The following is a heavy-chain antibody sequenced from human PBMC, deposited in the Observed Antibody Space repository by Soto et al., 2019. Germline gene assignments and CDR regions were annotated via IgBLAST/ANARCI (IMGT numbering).Heavy chain of an antibody. CDR1: GFTFSSYA. V-gene: IGHV3-23*01. Sequence: SLRLSCAASGFTFSSYAMSWVRQAPGKGLEWVSAISGSGGSTYYADSVKGRFTISRDNSKNTLYLQMNSLRAEDTAVYYCAKDARPGYYDSSGYYDRDAFDIWGQGTMVTVSS. J-gene: IGHJ3*02. D-gene: IGHD3-22*01. CDR3: AKDARPGYYDSSGYYDRDAFDI. CDR2: ISGSGGST.